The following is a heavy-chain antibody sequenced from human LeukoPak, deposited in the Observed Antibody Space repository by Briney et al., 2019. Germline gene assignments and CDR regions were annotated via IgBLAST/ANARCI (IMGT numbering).Heavy chain of an antibody. CDR3: AREEWDSSGYYPFDY. D-gene: IGHD3-22*01. CDR1: GFTFSSYS. CDR2: ISSSSSYI. Sequence: GGSLRLSCAASGFTFSSYSMNWFRQAPGKGLEWVSSISSSSSYIYYADSVKGRFTISRDNAKNSLYLQMNSLRAEDTAVYYCAREEWDSSGYYPFDYWGQGTLVTVSS. V-gene: IGHV3-21*01. J-gene: IGHJ4*02.